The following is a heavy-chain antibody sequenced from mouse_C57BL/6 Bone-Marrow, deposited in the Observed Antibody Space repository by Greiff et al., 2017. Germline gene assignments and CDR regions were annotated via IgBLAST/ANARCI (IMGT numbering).Heavy chain of an antibody. V-gene: IGHV5-9-1*02. Sequence: EVKLLESGEGLVKPGGSLKLSCAASGFTFSSYAMSWVRQTPEKRLEWVAYISRGGDYIYYADTVKGRFTISRDNARNTLYLQMSSRTSEDTAMFYCTRRRLQYYYDFWGQGTTLTLSS. CDR2: ISRGGDYI. J-gene: IGHJ2*01. CDR3: TRRRLQYYYDF. D-gene: IGHD2-13*01. CDR1: GFTFSSYA.